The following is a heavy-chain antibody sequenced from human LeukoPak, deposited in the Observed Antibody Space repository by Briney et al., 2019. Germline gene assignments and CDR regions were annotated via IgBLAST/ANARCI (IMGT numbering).Heavy chain of an antibody. D-gene: IGHD2-8*02. J-gene: IGHJ6*04. Sequence: SVKVSCKASGGTFSSYAISWVRQAPGQGLEWMGGIIPIFGTANYAQKFQGRVTITADESTSTAYMELSSLRSEDTAVYYCARERVVAPGGDYYGMDVWGKGTTVTVSS. V-gene: IGHV1-69*13. CDR2: IIPIFGTA. CDR3: ARERVVAPGGDYYGMDV. CDR1: GGTFSSYA.